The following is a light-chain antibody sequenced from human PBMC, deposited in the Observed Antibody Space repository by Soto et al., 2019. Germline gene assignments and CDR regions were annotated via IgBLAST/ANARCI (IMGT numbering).Light chain of an antibody. Sequence: QSAPTQPPSASGSPGQSATISCTGTSSDVGAYNYVSWYQQYPGKAPKLIIYEVSKRPSGVPNRFSGSKSGNTASLTVSGLLPEDEADYYCSSYAGSSSWVFGGGIKLTVL. CDR1: SSDVGAYNY. J-gene: IGLJ2*01. CDR3: SSYAGSSSWV. CDR2: EVS. V-gene: IGLV2-8*01.